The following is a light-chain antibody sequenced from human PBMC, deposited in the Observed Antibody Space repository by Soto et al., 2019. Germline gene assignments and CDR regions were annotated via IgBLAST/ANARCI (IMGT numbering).Light chain of an antibody. V-gene: IGKV1-17*01. Sequence: DIQMTQSPSSLSASVGDRVTITCRASQGIRNDLGWYQQKPGKAPKRLIYAASSLQSGVPSRFRGSRFGTEFTLTISSMQNEDFATYYCIQYTSHPPYTFGQGTKLEIK. CDR3: IQYTSHPPYT. CDR1: QGIRND. CDR2: AAS. J-gene: IGKJ2*01.